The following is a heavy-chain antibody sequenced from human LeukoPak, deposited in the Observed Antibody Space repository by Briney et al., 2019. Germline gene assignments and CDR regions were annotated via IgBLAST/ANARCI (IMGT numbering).Heavy chain of an antibody. V-gene: IGHV3-30*02. CDR2: IWYDGSNK. D-gene: IGHD1-26*01. J-gene: IGHJ4*02. CDR1: GFTFSGYG. Sequence: GGSLRLSCAASGFTFSGYGMHWVRQAPGKGLEWVALIWYDGSNKYYADSVKGRFTISRDNSKNTLSLQMNSLRAEDTAVYYCAKGRGYSGSFFDYWGQGTLVTVSS. CDR3: AKGRGYSGSFFDY.